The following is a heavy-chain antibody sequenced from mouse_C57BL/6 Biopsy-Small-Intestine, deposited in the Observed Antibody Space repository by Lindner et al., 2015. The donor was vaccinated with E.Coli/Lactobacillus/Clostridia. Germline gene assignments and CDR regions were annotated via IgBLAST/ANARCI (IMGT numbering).Heavy chain of an antibody. CDR1: GYTFIVFG. D-gene: IGHD2-12*01. CDR2: INIYNGNT. V-gene: IGHV1-84*01. Sequence: SVKVSCKASGYTFIVFGISWVRQVPGQGPEWMGWINIYNGNTENAPKFGGRLTMTRDTSTNTAHMELRSLDSDDTAVYYCTRGVHSTGYYTSYYSDYWGQGTLVTVSS. J-gene: IGHJ4*01. CDR3: TRGVHSTGYYTSYYSDY.